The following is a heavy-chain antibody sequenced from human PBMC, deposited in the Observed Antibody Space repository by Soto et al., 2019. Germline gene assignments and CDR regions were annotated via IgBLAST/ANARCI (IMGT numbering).Heavy chain of an antibody. V-gene: IGHV3-33*01. Sequence: GGSLRLSCAASGFTFCRYGMHWVRQAPGKGLEWVAVIWTDGSYEYYADSVMGRFTISRDNSKNTLYLQMNSLRAEDTAVYYCARAGHDSSGYYYGGLDYWGPGTLVTVSS. J-gene: IGHJ4*02. D-gene: IGHD3-22*01. CDR1: GFTFCRYG. CDR3: ARAGHDSSGYYYGGLDY. CDR2: IWTDGSYE.